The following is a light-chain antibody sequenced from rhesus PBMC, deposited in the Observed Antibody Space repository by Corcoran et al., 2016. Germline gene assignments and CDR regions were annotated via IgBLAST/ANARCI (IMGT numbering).Light chain of an antibody. CDR2: YAA. CDR3: LQHNSYPFT. CDR1: QGISNY. V-gene: IGKV1S14*01. J-gene: IGKJ3*01. Sequence: DIQMTQSPSSLSASVGDTVTITCRASQGISNYLAWYQQKPGKAPKPLIYYAANLESVVPSRFSGSGSGTDFTLTIRNLKHADFTINCCLQHNSYPFTFGPGAKLDIK.